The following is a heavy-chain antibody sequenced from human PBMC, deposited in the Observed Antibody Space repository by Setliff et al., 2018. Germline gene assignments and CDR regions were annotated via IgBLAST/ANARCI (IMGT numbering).Heavy chain of an antibody. V-gene: IGHV4-38-2*02. J-gene: IGHJ5*02. D-gene: IGHD3-22*01. CDR2: IHHSGKA. Sequence: SETLSLTCTVSGDSISSGYYWGWIRQPPGKGLEWIVNIHHSGKAYYNPSLKSRVTMSVDTSKNHVSLKLSSVTAADTAVYYCARAHTWSLPNDNSGYPGWFDPWGQGTLVTVSS. CDR1: GDSISSGYY. CDR3: ARAHTWSLPNDNSGYPGWFDP.